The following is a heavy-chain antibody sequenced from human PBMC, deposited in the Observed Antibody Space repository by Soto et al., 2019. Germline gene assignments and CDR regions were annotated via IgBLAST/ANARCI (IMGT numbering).Heavy chain of an antibody. V-gene: IGHV4-61*01. J-gene: IGHJ6*02. CDR2: IYYSGST. D-gene: IGHD3-3*01. CDR1: GGSVSSGSYY. Sequence: KPSETLSLTCTVSGGSVSSGSYYWSWIRQPPGKGLEWIGYIYYSGSTNYNPSLKSRVTISVDTSKNQFSLKLSSVTAADTAVYYCARGNDRITIFGVVPIGNYYYGMDVWGQGTTVTVSS. CDR3: ARGNDRITIFGVVPIGNYYYGMDV.